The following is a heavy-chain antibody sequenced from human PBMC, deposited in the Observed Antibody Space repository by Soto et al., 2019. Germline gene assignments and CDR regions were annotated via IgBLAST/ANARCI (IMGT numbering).Heavy chain of an antibody. V-gene: IGHV3-73*01. CDR3: TRHSAPPHNFFYYMDV. Sequence: HPGGSLRLSCAASGFTFSGSAMHWVRQASGKGLEWVGRIRSKADSYATAYAASVKGRFSISRDDSKNTAFLQMNSLKTEDTAVYYCTRHSAPPHNFFYYMDVWGKGTTVTGSS. J-gene: IGHJ6*03. CDR1: GFTFSGSA. CDR2: IRSKADSYAT.